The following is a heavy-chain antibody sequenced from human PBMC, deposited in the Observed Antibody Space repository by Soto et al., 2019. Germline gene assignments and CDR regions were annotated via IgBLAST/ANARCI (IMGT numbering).Heavy chain of an antibody. Sequence: QVQLVESGGGVVQPGRSLRLSCAASGFTFNNYGMHWVRQAPGKGLEWVAVILNDGNGYYYANSVKGRFTISRDNSKNILYLQMRSHIAEATAVYYGASQQISPPTSGAASARGPMDVWGQGTTVTVSS. J-gene: IGHJ6*02. CDR2: ILNDGNGY. CDR1: GFTFNNYG. V-gene: IGHV3-33*01. D-gene: IGHD6-13*01. CDR3: ASQQISPPTSGAASARGPMDV.